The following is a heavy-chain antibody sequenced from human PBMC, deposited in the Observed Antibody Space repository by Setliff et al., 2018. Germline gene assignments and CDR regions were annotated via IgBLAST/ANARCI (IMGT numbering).Heavy chain of an antibody. V-gene: IGHV4-59*01. Sequence: SETLSLTCTVSSASRSINTYYWSWIRQPPGKGLDWVGNIYYSWTNYNPSLKGRVTISVDTSKHQISLKLNSVTAADTAVYYCAGGTIVAPGGYFYYMDVWGKGATVTVSS. D-gene: IGHD6-6*01. CDR2: IYYSWT. J-gene: IGHJ6*03. CDR1: SASRSINTYY. CDR3: AGGTIVAPGGYFYYMDV.